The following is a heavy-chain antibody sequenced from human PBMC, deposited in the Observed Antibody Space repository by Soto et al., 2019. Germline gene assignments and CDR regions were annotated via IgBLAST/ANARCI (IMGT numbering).Heavy chain of an antibody. Sequence: PGGSLRLSCAASGFTFSGYGMHWVRQAPGKGLEWVAITRHDGSNTYYADSVRGRFTISRDNSKKTLYLQMDSLRAEDTAVYYCAIAGVGARTFVGNFDYWGQGSLVTVSS. CDR2: TRHDGSNT. V-gene: IGHV3-30*02. J-gene: IGHJ4*02. CDR1: GFTFSGYG. CDR3: AIAGVGARTFVGNFDY. D-gene: IGHD1-26*01.